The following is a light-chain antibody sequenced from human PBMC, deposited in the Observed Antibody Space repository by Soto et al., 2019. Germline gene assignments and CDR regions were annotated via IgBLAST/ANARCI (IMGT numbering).Light chain of an antibody. V-gene: IGLV2-14*01. Sequence: QSVLTQPASVSGSPGQTITISCTGTSSDGGGYNYVSWYQLHPGKAPKLIIYEVSHRPSGASNHFSGYKSGNTASLTISGLQAEDEADYYCSSYTSTSTPCVFGTGTKVTVL. CDR3: SSYTSTSTPCV. CDR2: EVS. J-gene: IGLJ1*01. CDR1: SSDGGGYNY.